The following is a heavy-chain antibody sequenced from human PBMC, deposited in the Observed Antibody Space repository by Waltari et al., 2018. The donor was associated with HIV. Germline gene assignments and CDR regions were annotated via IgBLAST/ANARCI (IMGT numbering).Heavy chain of an antibody. D-gene: IGHD3-10*01. CDR2: ISSSSSYI. V-gene: IGHV3-21*01. Sequence: EVQLVEYGGGLVKPGGSLRLSCAGSGFTFSSYSMNWVRQAPGKGLEWVSSISSSSSYIYYADSVKGRFTISRDNAKNSLYLQMNSLRAEDTAVYYCARGGGYSGENWFDTWGQGTLVTVSS. CDR3: ARGGGYSGENWFDT. CDR1: GFTFSSYS. J-gene: IGHJ5*02.